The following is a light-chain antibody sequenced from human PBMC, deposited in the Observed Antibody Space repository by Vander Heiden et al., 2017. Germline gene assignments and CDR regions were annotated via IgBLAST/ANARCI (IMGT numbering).Light chain of an antibody. CDR2: AAS. Sequence: DIQMTQSPSSLSASVVDRVTITCWASQSISSYLNWYQQKPGHAPMLLLYAASSLQSGVPARFGGSGSGTDCTLTISSLQPEDFATYYCQQSYSAPETFGPGTKVDIK. J-gene: IGKJ3*01. CDR3: QQSYSAPET. CDR1: QSISSY. V-gene: IGKV1-39*01.